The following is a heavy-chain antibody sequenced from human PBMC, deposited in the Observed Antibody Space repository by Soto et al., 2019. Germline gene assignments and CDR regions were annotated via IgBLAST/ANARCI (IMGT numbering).Heavy chain of an antibody. CDR3: AKDYRRNHWIDF. CDR2: ISYDSGAI. V-gene: IGHV3-9*01. Sequence: PGGSLRLSCAASGFTFDDYAMHWVRQAPGKGLEWVSGISYDSGAIGYADSVKGRFTISRDNTRNSLFLQLNSLRADDTAFYYWAKDYRRNHWIDFWGPGTLVNVFS. J-gene: IGHJ4*02. CDR1: GFTFDDYA. D-gene: IGHD1-1*01.